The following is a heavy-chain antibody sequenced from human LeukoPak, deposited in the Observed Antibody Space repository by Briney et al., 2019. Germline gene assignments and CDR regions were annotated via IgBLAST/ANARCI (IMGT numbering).Heavy chain of an antibody. CDR1: GYTFTSYD. CDR2: MNPNSGNT. J-gene: IGHJ4*02. CDR3: ARAEDYGGKLFSDY. V-gene: IGHV1-8*01. D-gene: IGHD4-23*01. Sequence: ASVKVSCKASGYTFTSYDINWLRQATGQGPEWMGWMNPNSGNTGYAQKFQGRVTMTRNTSISTAYMELSSLRSDDTAVYYCARAEDYGGKLFSDYWGQGTLVTVSS.